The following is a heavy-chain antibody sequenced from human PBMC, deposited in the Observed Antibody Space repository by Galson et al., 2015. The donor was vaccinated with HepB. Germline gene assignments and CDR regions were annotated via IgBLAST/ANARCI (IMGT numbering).Heavy chain of an antibody. CDR1: GFTFSSYG. J-gene: IGHJ6*02. D-gene: IGHD2/OR15-2a*01. CDR2: IWYDGSNK. CDR3: AKDRGPSMNHGMDV. Sequence: SLRLSWAASGFTFSSYGMHWVRQAPGKGLEWVAVIWYDGSNKYYADSVKGRFTISRDNSKNTLYLQMNSLRAEDTAVYYCAKDRGPSMNHGMDVWGQGTTVTVSS. V-gene: IGHV3-33*06.